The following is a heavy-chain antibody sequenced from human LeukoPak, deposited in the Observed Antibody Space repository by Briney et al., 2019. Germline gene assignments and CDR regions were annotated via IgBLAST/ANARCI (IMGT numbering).Heavy chain of an antibody. CDR1: GGSIMSSTYY. Sequence: PSETLSLTCTVSGGSIMSSTYYWGWIRQSPGKGLEWIGTIYYSGSTYYNPSLKSRVTISVDTSKNQFSLKLSSVTAADTAVYYCARRSLMVRGVLDYWGQGTLVTVSS. V-gene: IGHV4-39*07. CDR3: ARRSLMVRGVLDY. CDR2: IYYSGST. J-gene: IGHJ4*02. D-gene: IGHD3-10*01.